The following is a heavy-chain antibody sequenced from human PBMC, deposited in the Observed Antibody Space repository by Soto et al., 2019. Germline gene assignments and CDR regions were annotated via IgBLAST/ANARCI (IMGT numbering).Heavy chain of an antibody. Sequence: LRLSCAASGFTFSGSAMHWVRQASGKGLEWVGRIRSKANSYATAYAASVKGRFTISRDDSKNTAYLQMNSLKTEDTAVYYCTTNYGDYADVTFDYWGQGTLVSVSS. CDR2: IRSKANSYAT. CDR1: GFTFSGSA. CDR3: TTNYGDYADVTFDY. V-gene: IGHV3-73*01. J-gene: IGHJ4*02. D-gene: IGHD4-17*01.